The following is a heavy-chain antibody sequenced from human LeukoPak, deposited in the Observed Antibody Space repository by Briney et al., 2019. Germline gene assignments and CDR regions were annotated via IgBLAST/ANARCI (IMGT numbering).Heavy chain of an antibody. CDR1: GFTFSSYG. V-gene: IGHV3-33*01. J-gene: IGHJ4*02. CDR2: IWYDGSNK. Sequence: PGGSLRLSCAASGFTFSSYGMHWVRQAPGKGLEWVAVIWYDGSNKYYADSVKGRFTISRDNAKNTVYLQMNSLGAEDTAVYFCARGGVGCFDYWGQGALVTVSS. CDR3: ARGGVGCFDY. D-gene: IGHD6-19*01.